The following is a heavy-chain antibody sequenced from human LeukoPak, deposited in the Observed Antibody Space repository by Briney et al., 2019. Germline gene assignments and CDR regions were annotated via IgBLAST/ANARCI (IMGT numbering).Heavy chain of an antibody. CDR1: GYTLTELS. CDR3: ATGLDYYDTPA. D-gene: IGHD3-22*01. CDR2: FDPEDGET. J-gene: IGHJ4*02. Sequence: GASVTVSCTVSGYTLTELSMHWVRQAPGKGLEWMGGFDPEDGETIYAQKFQGRVTMTEDTSTDTAYMELSSLRSEDTAVYYCATGLDYYDTPAWGQGTLVTVSS. V-gene: IGHV1-24*01.